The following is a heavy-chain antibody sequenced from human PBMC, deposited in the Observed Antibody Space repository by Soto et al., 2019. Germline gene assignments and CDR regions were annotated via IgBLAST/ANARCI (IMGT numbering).Heavy chain of an antibody. Sequence: SETPSLTCTVSGGSISSGDYYWSWIRQPPGKGLEWIGYIYYSGSTYYNPSLKSRVTISVDTSKNQFSLKLSSVTAADTAVYYCARDRAVPAAISVFGFKAYYYGMDVWGQGTTVTVSS. CDR1: GGSISSGDYY. CDR2: IYYSGST. CDR3: ARDRAVPAAISVFGFKAYYYGMDV. J-gene: IGHJ6*02. V-gene: IGHV4-30-4*01. D-gene: IGHD2-2*02.